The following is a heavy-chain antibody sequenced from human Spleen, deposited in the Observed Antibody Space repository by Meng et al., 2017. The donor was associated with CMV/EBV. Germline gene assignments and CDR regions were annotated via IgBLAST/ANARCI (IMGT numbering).Heavy chain of an antibody. CDR3: AKERVRYCAGGSCYRAFDD. V-gene: IGHV3-33*06. CDR2: VWYDGSDK. D-gene: IGHD2-8*02. J-gene: IGHJ4*02. Sequence: VKTYVRYWGRQAPGKGLEWVAVVWYDGSDKYYADSVKGRFIISRDNSRNTLYLQMNSLRADDTAVYYCAKERVRYCAGGSCYRAFDDWGQGTLVTVSS. CDR1: VKTYV.